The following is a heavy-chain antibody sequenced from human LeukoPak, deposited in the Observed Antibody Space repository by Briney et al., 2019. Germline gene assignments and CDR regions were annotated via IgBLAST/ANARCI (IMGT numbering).Heavy chain of an antibody. D-gene: IGHD2-2*01. V-gene: IGHV1-8*03. CDR2: MNPNSGNT. CDR1: GYTFNSYD. Sequence: GASVKVSSKASGYTFNSYDVNCVRQATGQGLEWMGWMNPNSGNTGYPQKFQGRVTITRNTSISTAYMELSSLRSEDTAVYYCARGRSPSGVGTRYYMAVLLKATTVTVCS. J-gene: IGHJ6*03. CDR3: ARGRSPSGVGTRYYMAV.